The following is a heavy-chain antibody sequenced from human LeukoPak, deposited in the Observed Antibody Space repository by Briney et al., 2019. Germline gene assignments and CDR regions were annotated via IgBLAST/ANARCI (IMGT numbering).Heavy chain of an antibody. D-gene: IGHD2-2*01. V-gene: IGHV4-39*01. CDR2: ISYSGST. CDR3: VRIYCTSTSCYGDSYYGMDV. CDR1: GDSISSSRHS. J-gene: IGHJ6*02. Sequence: SETLSLTCTVSGDSISSSRHSWGWIRQPPGKGLEWIGSISYSGSTYYNPSLKTRVTMSVDTSENQFSLKLSSVTAADSTVYYCVRIYCTSTSCYGDSYYGMDVWGQGTTVTVSS.